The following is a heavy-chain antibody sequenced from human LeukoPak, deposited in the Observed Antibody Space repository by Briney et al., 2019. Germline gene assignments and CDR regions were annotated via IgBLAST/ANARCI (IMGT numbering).Heavy chain of an antibody. V-gene: IGHV3-7*01. J-gene: IGHJ4*02. CDR2: IKTDGSQI. D-gene: IGHD7-27*01. CDR1: GFTFSSYD. CDR3: ARDLNWETY. Sequence: PGGSLRLSCAASGFTFSSYDMHWVRQAPGKGLEWVANIKTDGSQIYYVDSVKGRFTISRDNAKNSLYLQMNSLRAEDTAVCYCARDLNWETYWGQGTLVSVSS.